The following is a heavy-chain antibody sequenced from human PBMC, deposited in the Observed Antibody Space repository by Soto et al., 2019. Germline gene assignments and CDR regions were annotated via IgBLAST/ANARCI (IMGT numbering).Heavy chain of an antibody. D-gene: IGHD3-10*01. J-gene: IGHJ4*02. CDR1: GFTVSNNY. CDR2: IYSGGYT. Sequence: EVQLVESGGGLIQPGGSLRLSCAVSGFTVSNNYMSWVRQAPGKGLEGVSVIYSGGYTAYGDSVKGRFTISRDNSKNTLFFKRNSRGAHGTAVYYGAGQPGGGGYWGQGTLVTVSS. CDR3: AGQPGGGGY. V-gene: IGHV3-53*01.